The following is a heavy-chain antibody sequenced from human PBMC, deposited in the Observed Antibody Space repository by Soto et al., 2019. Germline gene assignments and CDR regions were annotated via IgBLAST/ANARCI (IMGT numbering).Heavy chain of an antibody. CDR2: INPRGGDT. Sequence: ASVKVSCKASGYTFISYYMHWVRQAPGQGLEWMGTINPRGGDTRYAQRFQGRVTMTRDTSTSTAYMELRSLRSDDTAVYYCVKDRDSNSWPSRDVWGPGTTVTVSS. V-gene: IGHV1-46*01. J-gene: IGHJ6*02. D-gene: IGHD3-22*01. CDR3: VKDRDSNSWPSRDV. CDR1: GYTFISYY.